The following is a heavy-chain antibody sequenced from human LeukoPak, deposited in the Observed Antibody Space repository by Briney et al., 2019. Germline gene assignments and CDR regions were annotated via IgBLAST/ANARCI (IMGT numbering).Heavy chain of an antibody. D-gene: IGHD6-13*01. J-gene: IGHJ4*02. V-gene: IGHV1-18*01. CDR2: IDTYRGST. CDR3: ARPNTDAAGYYFDY. Sequence: ASVKVSCKASGGTFSSYAISWVRQAPGQGLEWMGWIDTYRGSTNYAQNLQGRVTVTTDTSTTTVYMELRSLRSDDTAVYYCARPNTDAAGYYFDYWGQGTLVTVSS. CDR1: GGTFSSYA.